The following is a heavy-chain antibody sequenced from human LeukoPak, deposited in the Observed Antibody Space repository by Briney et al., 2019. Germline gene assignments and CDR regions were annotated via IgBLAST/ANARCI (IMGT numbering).Heavy chain of an antibody. CDR1: GFSITSGHY. D-gene: IGHD3-3*01. CDR2: RNHRENA. V-gene: IGHV4-38-2*01. Sequence: PSETLSLTCAVSGFSITSGHYWGWVRQPPGKGLEWIGNRNHRENAYYNPSLRSRLTIFVDSSKNQFSLKLSSVTAADTAVYFCARVAYDFWSGTPTFYYMDVWGSGTAVTVSS. J-gene: IGHJ6*03. CDR3: ARVAYDFWSGTPTFYYMDV.